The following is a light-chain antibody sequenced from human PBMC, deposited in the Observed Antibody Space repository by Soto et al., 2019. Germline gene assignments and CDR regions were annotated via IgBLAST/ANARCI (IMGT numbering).Light chain of an antibody. J-gene: IGKJ4*01. Sequence: DIQMTQSPSSLSASLGDRVTITCRASQGIGVYLAWFQQKPGKVPKLLIYAASALQSGVPSRCSGSGSGTDFTLTISSLQPEDFAPYYCQKYNSAPLTFGGGKKVAIK. CDR1: QGIGVY. CDR3: QKYNSAPLT. V-gene: IGKV1-27*01. CDR2: AAS.